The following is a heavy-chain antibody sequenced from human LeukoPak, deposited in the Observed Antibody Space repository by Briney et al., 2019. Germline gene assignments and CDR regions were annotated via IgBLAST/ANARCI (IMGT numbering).Heavy chain of an antibody. V-gene: IGHV1-2*02. Sequence: ASVKVSCKASGYIFTGYYMHWVRQAPGQGLEWMGWINPNSGGTNYAQKFQSRVTMTRDTSISTAYMELSSLRSDDTAVYYCATARDRNSVYSSLDYWGQGTLVTVSS. CDR1: GYIFTGYY. CDR3: ATARDRNSVYSSLDY. D-gene: IGHD5/OR15-5a*01. CDR2: INPNSGGT. J-gene: IGHJ4*02.